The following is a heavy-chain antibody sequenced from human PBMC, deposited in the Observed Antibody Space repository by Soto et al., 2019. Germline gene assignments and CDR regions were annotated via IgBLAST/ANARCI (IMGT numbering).Heavy chain of an antibody. J-gene: IGHJ4*02. V-gene: IGHV4-4*02. CDR2: IYHSGST. Sequence: SETLSLTCAVSGGSISSSNWWSWVRQPPGKGLEWIGEIYHSGSTNYRPSLKSRVTISVDKSKNQFSLSLSSVTAADTAVYYCAREPTLVRGVLAYWGPGTPVTVSS. D-gene: IGHD3-10*01. CDR1: GGSISSSNW. CDR3: AREPTLVRGVLAY.